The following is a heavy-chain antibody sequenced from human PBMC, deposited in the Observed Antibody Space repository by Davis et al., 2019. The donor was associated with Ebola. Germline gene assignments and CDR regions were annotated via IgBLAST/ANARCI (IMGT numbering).Heavy chain of an antibody. V-gene: IGHV4-30-2*01. CDR2: IYHSGST. CDR1: GGSISSGGYS. Sequence: LRLSCAVPGGSISSGGYSWSWIRQPPGKGLEWIGYIYHSGSTYYNPSLKSRVTISVDRSKNQFSLKLSSVTAADTAVYYCARGGIQLWLMDYYYYGMDVWGQGTTVTVSS. D-gene: IGHD5-18*01. CDR3: ARGGIQLWLMDYYYYGMDV. J-gene: IGHJ6*02.